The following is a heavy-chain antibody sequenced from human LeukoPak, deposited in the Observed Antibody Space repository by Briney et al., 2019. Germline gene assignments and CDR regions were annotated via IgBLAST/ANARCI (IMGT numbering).Heavy chain of an antibody. CDR1: GGSISSGSYY. D-gene: IGHD3-3*01. V-gene: IGHV4-61*02. CDR3: ARDSSLRFLEWLPQSNDAFDI. J-gene: IGHJ3*02. CDR2: IYTSGST. Sequence: SQTLSLTCTVSGGSISSGSYYWSWIRQPAGKGLEWIGRIYTSGSTNYNPSLKSRVTISVDTSKNQFSLKLSSVTAADTAVYYCARDSSLRFLEWLPQSNDAFDIWGQGTMVTVSS.